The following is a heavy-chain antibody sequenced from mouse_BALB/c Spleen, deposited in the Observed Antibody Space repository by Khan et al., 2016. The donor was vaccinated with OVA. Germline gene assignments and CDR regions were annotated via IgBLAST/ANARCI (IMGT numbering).Heavy chain of an antibody. CDR3: VSPSWFVD. CDR1: GFNIKDTY. CDR2: IDPASGNF. V-gene: IGHV14-3*02. Sequence: VQLQQSGAGLVKPGASVKLSCTASGFNIKDTYIHWVKQRPEQGLEWIGRIDPASGNFRYDPKFKDKATITTDTSSNTAYMQLSSLASEDTAVYYCVSPSWFVDWGQGTLVTVSA. J-gene: IGHJ3*01.